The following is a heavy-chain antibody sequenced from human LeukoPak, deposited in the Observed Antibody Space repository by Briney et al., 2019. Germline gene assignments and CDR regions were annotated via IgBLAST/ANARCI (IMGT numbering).Heavy chain of an antibody. CDR1: GFTFSSYG. CDR2: IRYDGSNE. V-gene: IGHV3-30*02. D-gene: IGHD3-22*01. J-gene: IGHJ4*02. CDR3: AKDFPPTNYYDSSGCFDY. Sequence: GGSLRLSCAASGFTFSSYGMHWVRQAPGKGLEWVAFIRYDGSNEYYADSVKGRFIISRDNSKNTLYLQMNSLRAEDTAVYYCAKDFPPTNYYDSSGCFDYWGQGTLVTVSS.